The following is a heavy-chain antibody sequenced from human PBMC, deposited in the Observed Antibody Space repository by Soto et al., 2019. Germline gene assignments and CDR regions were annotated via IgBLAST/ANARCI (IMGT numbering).Heavy chain of an antibody. CDR2: ISWNSGSI. CDR1: GFTFDDYA. CDR3: AKDQESWTTSGYFDY. J-gene: IGHJ4*02. Sequence: GGSLRLSCAASGFTFDDYAMHWVRQAPGKGLEWVSGISWNSGSIGYADSVKGRFTISRDNAKNSLYLQMNSLRAEDTALYYCAKDQESWTTSGYFDYWGQGTLVTVSS. V-gene: IGHV3-9*01. D-gene: IGHD4-4*01.